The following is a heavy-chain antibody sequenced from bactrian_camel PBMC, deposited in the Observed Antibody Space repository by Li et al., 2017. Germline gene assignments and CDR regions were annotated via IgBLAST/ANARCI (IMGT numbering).Heavy chain of an antibody. CDR2: IWSDGIKT. D-gene: IGHD6*01. CDR3: AACRDIRYGGSWYVRGPPASGY. Sequence: VQLVESGGGLVQPGGSLRLSCAASGYTVRNYYMSWVRQAPGKGLEWLSGIWSDGIKTLYARSVKGRFAISRDNAKSTLYLQMSSLKAEDTAVYYCAACRDIRYGGSWYVRGPPASGYWGQGTQVTVS. J-gene: IGHJ6*01. V-gene: IGHV3-2*01. CDR1: GYTVRNYY.